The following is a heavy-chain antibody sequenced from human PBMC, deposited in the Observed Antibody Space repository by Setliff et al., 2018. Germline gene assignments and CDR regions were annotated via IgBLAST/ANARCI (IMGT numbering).Heavy chain of an antibody. D-gene: IGHD2-15*01. CDR2: ISSSGNTI. CDR1: GFTLNTYV. V-gene: IGHV3-23*05. Sequence: GGSLRLSCVVSGFTLNTYVMNWVRQSPGKGLEWVSSISSSGNTIHYADSVQGRFTISRDNSKNTLYLQMNSLRPEDTAVYYCARTCSGSGCYAGLESWGQGTPVTVSS. J-gene: IGHJ4*02. CDR3: ARTCSGSGCYAGLES.